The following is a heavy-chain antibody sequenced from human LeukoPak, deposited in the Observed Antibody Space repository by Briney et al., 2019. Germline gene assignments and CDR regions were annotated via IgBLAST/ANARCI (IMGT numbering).Heavy chain of an antibody. D-gene: IGHD1-26*01. V-gene: IGHV5-51*01. Sequence: GASLKISCKIGGYGFTTYWIGWVRLLSGEGLEWMGIIYPGDSETRYSPSFQGQVTMSVDKSISTAYLQWSSLKSSDTAMYYCARLSGRDFDFWGQGTLVTVSS. CDR2: IYPGDSET. CDR3: ARLSGRDFDF. J-gene: IGHJ4*02. CDR1: GYGFTTYW.